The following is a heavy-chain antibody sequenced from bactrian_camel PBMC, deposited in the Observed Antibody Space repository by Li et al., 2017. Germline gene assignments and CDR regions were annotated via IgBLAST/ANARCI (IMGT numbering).Heavy chain of an antibody. Sequence: VQLVESGGASVQAGGSLTLSCTASGYTVSSNCMGWFRRGPGRSREGVAGIDSVGRTTYSPSVNGRFTITRDSHKNSLYLQMDSLKPEDTGTYQCAYESGTTPDLCRRRGPGGYFGQGTQVTVS. D-gene: IGHD7*01. J-gene: IGHJ4*01. CDR2: IDSVGRTT. V-gene: IGHV3S31*01. CDR1: GYTVSSNC.